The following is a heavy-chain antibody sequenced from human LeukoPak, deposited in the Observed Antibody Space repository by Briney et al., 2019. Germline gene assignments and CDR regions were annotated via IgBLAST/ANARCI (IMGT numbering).Heavy chain of an antibody. J-gene: IGHJ4*02. CDR3: ARMVVVAYCGGDCYSDY. CDR1: GGTFSSYA. D-gene: IGHD2-21*02. V-gene: IGHV1-69*04. Sequence: SVKVSCKASGGTFSSYAISWVRQAPGQGLEWMGRIIPILGIANYAQKFQGRVTITADKSTSTAYMELRSLRSDDTAVYYCARMVVVAYCGGDCYSDYWGQGTLVTVSS. CDR2: IIPILGIA.